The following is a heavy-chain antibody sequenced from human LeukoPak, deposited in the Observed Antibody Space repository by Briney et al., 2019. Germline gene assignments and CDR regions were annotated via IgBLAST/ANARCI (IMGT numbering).Heavy chain of an antibody. D-gene: IGHD1-26*01. CDR1: GGSISSGDYY. Sequence: PSETLSLTCTVSGGSISSGDYYWSWIRQPPGKGLEWIGYIYYSGSTYYNPSLKSRVTISVDTSKNQFSLKLSSVTAADTAVYYCARIDPYYYFDCWGQGTLVTVSS. CDR3: ARIDPYYYFDC. CDR2: IYYSGST. J-gene: IGHJ4*02. V-gene: IGHV4-30-4*01.